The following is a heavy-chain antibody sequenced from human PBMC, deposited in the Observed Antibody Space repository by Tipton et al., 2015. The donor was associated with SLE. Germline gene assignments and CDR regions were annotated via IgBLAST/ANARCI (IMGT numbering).Heavy chain of an antibody. Sequence: TLSLTCTVSGGSISSSSYYWGWIRQPPGKGLEWIGSIYYSGSTYYNPSLKSRVTISVDTSKNQFSLKLSSVTAADTAVYHCARHTVGATDYFDYWGQGTLVTVSS. CDR2: IYYSGST. D-gene: IGHD1-26*01. J-gene: IGHJ4*02. CDR1: GGSISSSSYY. V-gene: IGHV4-39*07. CDR3: ARHTVGATDYFDY.